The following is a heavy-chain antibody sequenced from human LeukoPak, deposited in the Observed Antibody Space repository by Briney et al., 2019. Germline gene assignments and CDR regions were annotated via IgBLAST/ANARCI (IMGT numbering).Heavy chain of an antibody. V-gene: IGHV3-30*02. J-gene: IGHJ4*02. CDR2: IRYDGSNK. D-gene: IGHD2-21*01. Sequence: PGGSLRLSCAGSGVTFSSYGMHWVRQAPGKGLEWVAFIRYDGSNKYYADSVKGRFTISRDNSKNTLYLQMNGLRAEDTAVYYCAKDARRASYCGGDCYSNFDYWGQGTLVTVSS. CDR1: GVTFSSYG. CDR3: AKDARRASYCGGDCYSNFDY.